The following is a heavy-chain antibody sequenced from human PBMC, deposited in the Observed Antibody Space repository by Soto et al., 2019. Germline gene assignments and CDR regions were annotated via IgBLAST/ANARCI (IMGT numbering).Heavy chain of an antibody. D-gene: IGHD2-2*02. V-gene: IGHV4-59*01. CDR2: IYYSGST. CDR3: AASPYTYYFDY. CDR1: GGSISSYY. Sequence: SETLSLTCTVSGGSISSYYWSWIRQPPGKGLEWIGYIYYSGSTNYNPSLKSRVTISVDTSKNQFSLKLSSVTAADTAVYYCAASPYTYYFDYWGQGTLVTAPQ. J-gene: IGHJ4*02.